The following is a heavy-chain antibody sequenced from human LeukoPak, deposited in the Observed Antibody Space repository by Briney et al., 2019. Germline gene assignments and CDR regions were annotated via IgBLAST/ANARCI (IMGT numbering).Heavy chain of an antibody. Sequence: GASVTVSFKASGYTFTIYGISWVRQAPGQGREWVGWISAYNGNTNYAQKLQGRVTMTTDTSTSTAYMELRSLRSDDTGVYYCAREPSRLGYDRIDYWGQGTLVTVSS. J-gene: IGHJ4*02. CDR2: ISAYNGNT. D-gene: IGHD5-12*01. V-gene: IGHV1-18*01. CDR3: AREPSRLGYDRIDY. CDR1: GYTFTIYG.